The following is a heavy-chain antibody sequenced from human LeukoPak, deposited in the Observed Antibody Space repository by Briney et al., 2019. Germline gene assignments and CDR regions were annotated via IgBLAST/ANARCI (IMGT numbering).Heavy chain of an antibody. D-gene: IGHD3-9*01. CDR2: IHGSASYN. CDR3: AKPPPLLRYFDWLTLDY. CDR1: GFTFSSYS. Sequence: PGGSLRLSCAASGFTFSSYSMNWVRQAPGKGLEWVSCIHGSASYNYYADSVKGRFTISRDSAKNSLYLEMSSLRVEDTAVYYCAKPPPLLRYFDWLTLDYWGQGTLVTVSS. J-gene: IGHJ4*02. V-gene: IGHV3-21*06.